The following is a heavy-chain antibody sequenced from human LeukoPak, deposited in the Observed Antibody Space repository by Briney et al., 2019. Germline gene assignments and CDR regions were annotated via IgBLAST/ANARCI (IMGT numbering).Heavy chain of an antibody. CDR2: MNPNSGNT. J-gene: IGHJ5*02. CDR3: ARGRLGYCSSTSCYAGWFDP. D-gene: IGHD2-2*01. CDR1: GYTFTSYD. Sequence: ASVKVSCKASGYTFTSYDINWVRQATGQGLEWMGWMNPNSGNTGYAQKFQRRVTMTRHTSISTAYMELSSLRSEDPAVYYCARGRLGYCSSTSCYAGWFDPWGQGTLVTVSS. V-gene: IGHV1-8*01.